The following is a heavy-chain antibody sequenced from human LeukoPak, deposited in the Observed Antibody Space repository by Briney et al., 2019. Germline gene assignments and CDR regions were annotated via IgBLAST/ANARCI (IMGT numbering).Heavy chain of an antibody. D-gene: IGHD6-25*01. CDR2: ISAYNGT. Sequence: ASVKVSCKASGYTFTSHGISWVRQAPGQGLEWMGWISAYNGTKYAQRVQGRVTMTTETSTSTAYMELRSLRSDDTAVYFCAREGDLIPAAGTSATFDYWGQGTLVTVSS. CDR3: AREGDLIPAAGTSATFDY. J-gene: IGHJ4*02. CDR1: GYTFTSHG. V-gene: IGHV1-18*01.